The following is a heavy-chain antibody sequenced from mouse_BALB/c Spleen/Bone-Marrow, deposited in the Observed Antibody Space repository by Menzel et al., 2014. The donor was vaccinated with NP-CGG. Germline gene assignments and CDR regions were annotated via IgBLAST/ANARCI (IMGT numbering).Heavy chain of an antibody. CDR1: GYTFTSYW. V-gene: IGHV1-7*01. J-gene: IGHJ1*01. Sequence: QVQVQQSGAELAKPGTSVKMSCKASGYTFTSYWMHWVKQRPGQGLEWIGYINPSTGYTEYDQKFKDKATLTADKSSSTAYTRLSSLTSEDSAVYYCARRDYWYFDVWGAGTTVTVSS. CDR2: INPSTGYT. CDR3: ARRDYWYFDV.